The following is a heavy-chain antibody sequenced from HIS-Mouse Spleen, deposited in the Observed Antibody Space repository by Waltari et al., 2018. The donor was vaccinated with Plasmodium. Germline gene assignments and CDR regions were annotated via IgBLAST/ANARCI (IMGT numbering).Heavy chain of an antibody. J-gene: IGHJ4*02. Sequence: EVQLVETGGGLIQPGGSLRLSCAASGFTVSSNYMSWVRQAPGKGVEWVSVMYSVGSTYYADSVKGRFTISRDNSKNTLYLQMNSLRAEDTAVYYCARAAIAWGSPYYFDYWGQGTLVTVSS. D-gene: IGHD7-27*01. CDR3: ARAAIAWGSPYYFDY. CDR1: GFTVSSNY. CDR2: MYSVGST. V-gene: IGHV3-53*02.